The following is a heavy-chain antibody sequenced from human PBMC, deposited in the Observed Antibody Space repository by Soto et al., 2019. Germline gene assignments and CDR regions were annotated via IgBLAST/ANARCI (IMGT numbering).Heavy chain of an antibody. D-gene: IGHD3-3*01. CDR1: GYTFTRYY. J-gene: IGHJ4*02. V-gene: IGHV1-46*01. CDR3: TRAFNYDFWSGYGQYYFDY. CDR2: MNPSGGGT. Sequence: ASVKVSCKASGYTFTRYYMHWVRQAPGQGLEWMGKMNPSGGGTSYAQKFQGRVTMTRDASTCTVYMELSSLRSEDTAVYYCTRAFNYDFWSGYGQYYFDYWGQGTLVTVSS.